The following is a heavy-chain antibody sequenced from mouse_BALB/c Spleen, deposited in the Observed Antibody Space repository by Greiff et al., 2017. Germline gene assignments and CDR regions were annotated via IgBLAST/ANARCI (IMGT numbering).Heavy chain of an antibody. V-gene: IGHV2-9*02. J-gene: IGHJ1*01. CDR2: IWAGGST. CDR1: GFSLTSYG. CDR3: ARAGYYWYFDV. Sequence: VKLEESGPGLVAPSQSLSITCTVSGFSLTSYGVHWVRQPPGKGLEWLGVIWAGGSTNYNSALMSRLSISKDNSKSQVFLKMNSLQTDDTAMYYCARAGYYWYFDVWGAGTTVTVSS.